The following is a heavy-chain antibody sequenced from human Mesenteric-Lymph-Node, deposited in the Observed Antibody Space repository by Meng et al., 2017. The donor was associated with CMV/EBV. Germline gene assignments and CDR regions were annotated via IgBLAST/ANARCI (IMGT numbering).Heavy chain of an antibody. D-gene: IGHD3-22*01. V-gene: IGHV3-11*01. J-gene: IGHJ4*02. CDR3: ARVFYDSSGYNFDY. CDR1: GFRFSDYY. CDR2: ISRSGDTM. Sequence: GESLKISCAASGFRFSDYYMSWIRQAPGKGLECVSYISRSGDTMYYADSVKGRFTISRDNAKNSLSLQMNSLRAEDTALYYCARVFYDSSGYNFDYWGQGTLVTVSS.